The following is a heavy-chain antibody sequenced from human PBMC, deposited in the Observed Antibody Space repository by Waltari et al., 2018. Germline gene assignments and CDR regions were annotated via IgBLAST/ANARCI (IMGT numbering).Heavy chain of an antibody. Sequence: EVQLVESGGGLVTPGESLRLPCVASGFSFHSYPMNWVRQAPGKGLEWVSSIGANGDYIYYADSVRGRFTTSRDNARNSLYLQMTSLRVDDSAIYFCASHFEDYYYYMDVWGKGTTVTVSS. J-gene: IGHJ6*03. V-gene: IGHV3-21*04. CDR2: IGANGDYI. CDR1: GFSFHSYP. CDR3: ASHFEDYYYYMDV.